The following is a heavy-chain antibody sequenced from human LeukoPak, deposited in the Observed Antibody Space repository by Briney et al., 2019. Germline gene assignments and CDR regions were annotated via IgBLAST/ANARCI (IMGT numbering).Heavy chain of an antibody. V-gene: IGHV4-61*02. J-gene: IGHJ6*02. CDR1: GGSISSGSYY. CDR3: ARGSGTIFWYYGMDV. D-gene: IGHD3-9*01. CDR2: IYTSGST. Sequence: SETLSLTCTVSGGSISSGSYYWSWIRQPAGKGLEWIGRIYTSGSTNYNPSLKSRVTISVDTSKNQFSLKLSSVTAADTAVYYCARGSGTIFWYYGMDVWGQGTTVTVSS.